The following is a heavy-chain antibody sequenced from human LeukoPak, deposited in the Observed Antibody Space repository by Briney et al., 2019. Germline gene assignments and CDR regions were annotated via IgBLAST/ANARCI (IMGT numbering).Heavy chain of an antibody. Sequence: PGRSLRLSCAASGFTFSSYAMHWVRQAPGKGLEWVSAISGSGGSTYYADSVKGRFTISRDNSKNRLYLQMNSLRAEDTAVYYCAKDQGSNVLMVYAIELMGGYWGQGPLVTVSS. CDR1: GFTFSSYA. V-gene: IGHV3-23*01. CDR2: ISGSGGST. D-gene: IGHD2-8*01. CDR3: AKDQGSNVLMVYAIELMGGY. J-gene: IGHJ4*02.